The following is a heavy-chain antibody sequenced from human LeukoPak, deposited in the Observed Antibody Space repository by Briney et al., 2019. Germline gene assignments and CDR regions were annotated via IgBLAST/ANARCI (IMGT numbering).Heavy chain of an antibody. J-gene: IGHJ4*02. CDR3: VKGLVQTTMSYSVDY. CDR2: ISSDGSKN. Sequence: GGSLRLSCAASGFTFSNYGMHWVRQTPGKGLEWVALISSDGSKNIYADSVKGRFTISRDNSKNTVYLQMNSLIAEDTAVYYCVKGLVQTTMSYSVDYWGQGALVTVSS. CDR1: GFTFSNYG. V-gene: IGHV3-30*18. D-gene: IGHD1-1*01.